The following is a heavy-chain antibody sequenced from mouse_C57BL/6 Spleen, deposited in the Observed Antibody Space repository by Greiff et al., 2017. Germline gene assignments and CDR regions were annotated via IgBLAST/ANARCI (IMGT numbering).Heavy chain of an antibody. CDR2: IDPSDSET. CDR3: ERIDYGRSYWYFDV. J-gene: IGHJ1*03. CDR1: GYTFPSYW. V-gene: IGHV1-52*01. Sequence: QVQLQQPGAELVRPGSSVKLSCKASGYTFPSYWLHWVKQRPIQGLEWIGNIDPSDSETHYNQKFKDKATLTVDKSSSTAYMQLSSLTSEDSAVYYCERIDYGRSYWYFDVWGTGTTGTVSS. D-gene: IGHD1-1*01.